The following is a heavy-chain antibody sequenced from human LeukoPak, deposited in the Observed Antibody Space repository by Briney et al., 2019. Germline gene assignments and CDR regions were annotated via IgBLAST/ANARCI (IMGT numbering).Heavy chain of an antibody. V-gene: IGHV4-34*01. D-gene: IGHD3-10*01. Sequence: PSETLSLTCAVYGGSFSGYYWSWIRQPPGKGLEWIGEINHSGSTNYNPSLKSRVTISVDTSKNQFSLKLSSVTAADTAVYYCARVLLWFGELPHAFDIWGQGTMVTVSS. J-gene: IGHJ3*02. CDR3: ARVLLWFGELPHAFDI. CDR2: INHSGST. CDR1: GGSFSGYY.